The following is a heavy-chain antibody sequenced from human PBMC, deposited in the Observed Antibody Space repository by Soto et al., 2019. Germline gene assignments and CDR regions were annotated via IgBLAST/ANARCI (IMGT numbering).Heavy chain of an antibody. Sequence: SETLSLTCTVSGGSVSSGSYYWSWIRQPPGKGLEWIGYIYYSGSTNYNPSLKSRVTISVDTSKNQFSLKLSSVTAADTAVYYCARALYSSSWYDYYYYGMDVWGQGTTVTVSS. CDR2: IYYSGST. CDR1: GGSVSSGSYY. CDR3: ARALYSSSWYDYYYYGMDV. D-gene: IGHD6-13*01. V-gene: IGHV4-61*01. J-gene: IGHJ6*02.